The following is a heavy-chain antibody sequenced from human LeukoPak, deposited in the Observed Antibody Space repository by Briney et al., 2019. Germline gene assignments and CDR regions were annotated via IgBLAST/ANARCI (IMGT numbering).Heavy chain of an antibody. V-gene: IGHV3-74*01. CDR1: GLTFSNYW. CDR3: AKDGPSNWGSAI. Sequence: GGSLRLSCVASGLTFSNYWKHWVRQAPGKGLVWVSRVNTDESRTNYADSVKGRFTISRDNAKNTVYPQMNSLRAEDTAVYYCAKDGPSNWGSAIWGQGTLVTVSS. J-gene: IGHJ4*02. D-gene: IGHD7-27*01. CDR2: VNTDESRT.